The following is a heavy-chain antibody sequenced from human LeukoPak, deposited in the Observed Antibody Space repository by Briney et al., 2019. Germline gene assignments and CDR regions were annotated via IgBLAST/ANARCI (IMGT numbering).Heavy chain of an antibody. CDR1: GGTFRSYA. J-gene: IGHJ4*02. CDR2: IIPIFGTA. D-gene: IGHD5-18*01. Sequence: ASVKFSCKASGGTFRSYAISWVRRAPGQGLEWMGGIIPIFGTANYAQKFQGRVTITADESTSTAYMELSSLRSEDTAVYYCARDQGYRYGYGGFDYWGQGTLVTVSS. V-gene: IGHV1-69*13. CDR3: ARDQGYRYGYGGFDY.